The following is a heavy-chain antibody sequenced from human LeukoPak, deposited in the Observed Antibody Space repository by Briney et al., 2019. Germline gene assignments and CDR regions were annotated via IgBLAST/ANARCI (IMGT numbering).Heavy chain of an antibody. Sequence: GGSLRLSCAASGFTFSSYSMNWVRQAPGKGLEWVSYIGSSSGTIYYADSVKGRFTISRDNAKNSLYLQMNSLRAEDTAVYYCAKDLYSGSPEWLDIWGQGTMVTVSS. D-gene: IGHD1-26*01. CDR2: IGSSSGTI. J-gene: IGHJ3*02. CDR3: AKDLYSGSPEWLDI. V-gene: IGHV3-48*04. CDR1: GFTFSSYS.